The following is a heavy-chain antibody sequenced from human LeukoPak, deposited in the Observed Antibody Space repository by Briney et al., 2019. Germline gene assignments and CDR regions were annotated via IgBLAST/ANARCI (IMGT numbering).Heavy chain of an antibody. J-gene: IGHJ4*02. CDR3: ARGVNYSFDY. CDR2: TYYRSQWYN. D-gene: IGHD1-7*01. CDR1: VDSVSSTSAP. Sequence: SQTLSLTCAISVDSVSSTSAPWNWIRQSPSRGLEWLGGTYYRSQWYNEYAASVISRITINSDTSKNPFSLQLNSVTPGDTAVYCCARGVNYSFDYWGQGTLVTVSS. V-gene: IGHV6-1*01.